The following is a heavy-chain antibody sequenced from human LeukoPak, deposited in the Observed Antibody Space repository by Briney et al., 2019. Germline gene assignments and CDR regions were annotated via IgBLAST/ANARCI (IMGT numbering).Heavy chain of an antibody. CDR1: GGSISSYY. CDR3: ARGATPPDDFWSGYSRSYFDY. Sequence: PSETLSLTCTVSGGSISSYYWGWIRQPPGKGLEWIGSIYYSGSTYYNPSLKSRVTISVDTSKNQFSLKLSSVTAADTAVYYCARGATPPDDFWSGYSRSYFDYWGQGTLVTVSS. CDR2: IYYSGST. D-gene: IGHD3-3*01. J-gene: IGHJ4*02. V-gene: IGHV4-39*07.